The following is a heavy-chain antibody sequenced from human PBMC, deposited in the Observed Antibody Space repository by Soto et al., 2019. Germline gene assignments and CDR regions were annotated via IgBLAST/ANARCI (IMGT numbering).Heavy chain of an antibody. Sequence: SXTLSLTCTVSGGSISSYYWSWIRQPPGKGLEWIGYIYYSGSTNYNPSLKSRVTISVDTSKNQFSLKLSSVSAADTAISSFARVGSGWSPLFDYWGQGTLVTVSS. CDR1: GGSISSYY. V-gene: IGHV4-59*12. CDR2: IYYSGST. J-gene: IGHJ4*02. CDR3: ARVGSGWSPLFDY. D-gene: IGHD6-19*01.